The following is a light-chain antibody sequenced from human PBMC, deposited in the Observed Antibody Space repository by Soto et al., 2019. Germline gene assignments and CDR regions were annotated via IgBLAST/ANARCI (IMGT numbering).Light chain of an antibody. CDR3: QQYYSTPVT. J-gene: IGKJ4*01. V-gene: IGKV4-1*01. Sequence: DIVMTQSPDSLAVSLGERATINCKSSQSVLSSSDNKNYLAWYQQKPGQPPKLLIYWASTRGSGVPDRFSGSGSGTDFSLTISRLRAEDVAVYYCQQYYSTPVTFGGGTKVESK. CDR2: WAS. CDR1: QSVLSSSDNKNY.